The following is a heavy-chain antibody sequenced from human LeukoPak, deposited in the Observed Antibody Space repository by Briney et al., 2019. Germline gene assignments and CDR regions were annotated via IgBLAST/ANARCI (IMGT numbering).Heavy chain of an antibody. CDR1: GFTFDDYA. V-gene: IGHV3-9*03. CDR2: ISWNSGSI. Sequence: GRSLRLSCAASGFTFDDYAMHWVRHAPGKGLEWVSGISWNSGSIGYADSVKGRFTISRDNAKNSLYLQMNSLRAEGMALYYCAKGGGGYSYYYYMDVWGKGTTVTVSS. D-gene: IGHD3-10*01. CDR3: AKGGGGYSYYYYMDV. J-gene: IGHJ6*03.